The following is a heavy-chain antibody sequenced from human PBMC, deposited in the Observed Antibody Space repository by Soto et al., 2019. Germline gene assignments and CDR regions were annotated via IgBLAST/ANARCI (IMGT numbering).Heavy chain of an antibody. CDR2: ISGSGATT. CDR1: GFTFRKYA. CDR3: ANSVLYGDYVSAGDS. V-gene: IGHV3-23*01. J-gene: IGHJ4*02. D-gene: IGHD4-17*01. Sequence: EVQLLESGGGMVQPGESLRLSCTASGFTFRKYAMTWVRQAPGKGLEWVSSISGSGATTYYADSVRGRFTISRDNSKNTLYLQVNSLRVEDTAIYYWANSVLYGDYVSAGDSWGQGTLVTVSS.